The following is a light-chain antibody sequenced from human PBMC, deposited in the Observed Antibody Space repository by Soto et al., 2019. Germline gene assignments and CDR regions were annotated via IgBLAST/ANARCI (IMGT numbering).Light chain of an antibody. CDR1: QSVSSSY. CDR3: QQYGRSPPLT. CDR2: GAS. Sequence: EIVLTQSPGTLSLSPGERATLSCRASQSVSSSYLAWYQQKTGQAPRLLIYGASSRATGIPDRFSGSGSGTDFTLTISRMEPEDFAVYYCQQYGRSPPLTFGEGTKVEIK. J-gene: IGKJ4*01. V-gene: IGKV3-20*01.